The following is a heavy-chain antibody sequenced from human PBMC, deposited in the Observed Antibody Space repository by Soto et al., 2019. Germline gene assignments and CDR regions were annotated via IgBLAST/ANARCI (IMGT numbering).Heavy chain of an antibody. J-gene: IGHJ4*02. CDR1: GFTFSRNA. D-gene: IGHD3-3*01. CDR2: ISGSDGNT. V-gene: IGHV3-23*01. Sequence: GGSLRLSCAASGFTFSRNAMSWVRQAPGKGLEWVSGISGSDGNTYYADSVKGRFTISRDNSKNTLYLQMNSLRAEDTAVYYCAKDRTFGVVIAYYFDYWGQGTLVTVSS. CDR3: AKDRTFGVVIAYYFDY.